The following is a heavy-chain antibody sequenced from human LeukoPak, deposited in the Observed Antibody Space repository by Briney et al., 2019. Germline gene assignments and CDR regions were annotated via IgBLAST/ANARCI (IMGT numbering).Heavy chain of an antibody. CDR2: IKQDGSEK. V-gene: IGHV3-7*01. D-gene: IGHD6-13*01. Sequence: GGPLRLSCAASGFTFSSYWMSWVRQAPGKGLEWVANIKQDGSEKYYVDSVKGRFTISRDNAKNSLYLQMNSLRAEDTAVYYCARDYEQQPGGLDYWGQGTLVTVSS. CDR1: GFTFSSYW. J-gene: IGHJ4*02. CDR3: ARDYEQQPGGLDY.